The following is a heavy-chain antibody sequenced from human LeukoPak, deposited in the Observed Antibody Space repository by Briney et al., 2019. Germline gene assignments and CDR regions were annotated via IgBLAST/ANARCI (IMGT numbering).Heavy chain of an antibody. CDR3: ARDHVGGKYYYMDV. D-gene: IGHD3-16*01. Sequence: GGSLRLSCAASGFTFDDYAMHWVRHAPGKGLEWVSGISWNSGSIGYADSVKGRFTISRDNAKNSLYLQMNSLRAEDTAVYYCARDHVGGKYYYMDVWGKGTTVTVSS. V-gene: IGHV3-9*01. CDR1: GFTFDDYA. CDR2: ISWNSGSI. J-gene: IGHJ6*03.